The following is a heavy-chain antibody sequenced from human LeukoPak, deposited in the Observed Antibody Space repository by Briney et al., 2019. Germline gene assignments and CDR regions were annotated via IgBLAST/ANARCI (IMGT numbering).Heavy chain of an antibody. CDR3: AKGLASRPLFYYYGLDV. J-gene: IGHJ6*02. D-gene: IGHD3-10*01. Sequence: GGSLRLSCAASGFMFDDYDMHWVRQAPGEGLEWVSGIGWNTGAIGYADSVKGRFAISRDNAKSSLYLQMNNLRTEDTALYYCAKGLASRPLFYYYGLDVWGQGTTVTVSS. V-gene: IGHV3-9*01. CDR2: IGWNTGAI. CDR1: GFMFDDYD.